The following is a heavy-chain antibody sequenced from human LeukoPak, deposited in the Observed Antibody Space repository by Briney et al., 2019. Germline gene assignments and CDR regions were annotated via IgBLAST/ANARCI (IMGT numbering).Heavy chain of an antibody. V-gene: IGHV3-30*04. J-gene: IGHJ3*02. CDR2: ISYDGSNK. CDR1: GFTFSSYA. CDR3: ARDLSEPIVVPAAIVGAFDI. D-gene: IGHD2-2*02. Sequence: GRSLRLSCAASGFTFSSYAMHWVCQAPGKGLEWVAVISYDGSNKYYADSAKGRFTISRDNSKNTLYLQMNSLRAEDTAVYYCARDLSEPIVVPAAIVGAFDIWGQGTMVTVSS.